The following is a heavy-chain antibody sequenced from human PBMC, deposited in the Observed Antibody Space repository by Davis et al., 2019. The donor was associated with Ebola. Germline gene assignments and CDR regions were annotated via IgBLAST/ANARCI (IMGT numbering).Heavy chain of an antibody. J-gene: IGHJ4*02. V-gene: IGHV3-48*04. CDR2: ISSSGSTI. CDR1: GFTFSSYS. CDR3: AREAVTNFDY. Sequence: GESLKISCAASGFTFSSYSMNWVRQAPGKGLEWVSYISSSGSTIYYADSVKGRFTISRDNAKNSLYLQMNSLRAEDTAVYYCAREAVTNFDYWGQGTLVTVSS. D-gene: IGHD4-17*01.